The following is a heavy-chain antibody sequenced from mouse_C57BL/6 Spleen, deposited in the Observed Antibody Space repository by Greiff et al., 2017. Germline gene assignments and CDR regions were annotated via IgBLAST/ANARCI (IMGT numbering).Heavy chain of an antibody. J-gene: IGHJ1*03. D-gene: IGHD1-1*01. CDR2: IDPSDSET. Sequence: QVQLQQPGAELVRPGSSVKLSCKASGYTFNSYWMHWVKQRPIQGLEWIGNIDPSDSETHYNQKLKDKATLTVDKSSSTAYLQLSSLTSEDSAVYYCARFTTVVATEGYWYFDVWGTGTTVTVSS. CDR3: ARFTTVVATEGYWYFDV. V-gene: IGHV1-52*01. CDR1: GYTFNSYW.